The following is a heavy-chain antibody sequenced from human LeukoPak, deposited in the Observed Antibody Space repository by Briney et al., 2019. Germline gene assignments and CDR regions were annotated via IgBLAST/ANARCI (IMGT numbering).Heavy chain of an antibody. CDR1: GSTFSSYG. V-gene: IGHV3-30*18. Sequence: GGSLRLSCAASGSTFSSYGMHWVRQAPGKGLEWVAVISYDGSNKYYADSVKGRFTISRDNSKNTLYLQMNSLRAEDTAVYYCAKEPLHPGGNYGWDYYYGMDVWGQGTTVTVSS. D-gene: IGHD3-3*01. J-gene: IGHJ6*02. CDR2: ISYDGSNK. CDR3: AKEPLHPGGNYGWDYYYGMDV.